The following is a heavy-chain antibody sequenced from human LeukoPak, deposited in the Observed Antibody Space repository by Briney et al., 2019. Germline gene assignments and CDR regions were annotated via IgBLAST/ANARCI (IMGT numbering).Heavy chain of an antibody. Sequence: ASVKVSCKASGYTFIGYYIHWVRQAPRQGLEWMGWINPYSGGTNYAQTFQGRVTMTRDTSISTAYMELIALRSDDTAVYYCARDRTLNSDAFDIWGQGTMVTVSS. CDR3: ARDRTLNSDAFDI. D-gene: IGHD1-7*01. CDR2: INPYSGGT. V-gene: IGHV1-2*02. J-gene: IGHJ3*02. CDR1: GYTFIGYY.